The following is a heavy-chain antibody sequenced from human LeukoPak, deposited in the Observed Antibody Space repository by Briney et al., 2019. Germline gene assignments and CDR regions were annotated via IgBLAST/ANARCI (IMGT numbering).Heavy chain of an antibody. J-gene: IGHJ5*02. D-gene: IGHD1-20*01. Sequence: GRSLGLSCAASGFTFTSYDMHWVRHAPGKGLEWVAVISYDGSKTYYVDSGKGRFTISRDNSKNTLYLQINSLRAEDTAMYYCAKDLTGKTWAAAAWGQGTLVTVSS. CDR2: ISYDGSKT. CDR3: AKDLTGKTWAAAA. CDR1: GFTFTSYD. V-gene: IGHV3-30*18.